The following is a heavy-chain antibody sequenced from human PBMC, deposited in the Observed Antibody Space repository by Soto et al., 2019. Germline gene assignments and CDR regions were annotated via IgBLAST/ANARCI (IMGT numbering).Heavy chain of an antibody. J-gene: IGHJ4*02. V-gene: IGHV3-21*01. Sequence: GGSLRLSCAASGFTFSSYSMNWVRQAPGKGLEWVSSISSSSSYIYYADSVKGRFTISRDNAMNSLYLQMNSLRAEDTAVYYCASGYDRSGPGNYFDYWGQGTLVTVSS. D-gene: IGHD3-22*01. CDR3: ASGYDRSGPGNYFDY. CDR1: GFTFSSYS. CDR2: ISSSSSYI.